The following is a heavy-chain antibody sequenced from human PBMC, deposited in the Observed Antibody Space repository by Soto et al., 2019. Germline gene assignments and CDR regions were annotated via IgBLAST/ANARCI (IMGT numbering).Heavy chain of an antibody. Sequence: QVQLVQSGAEVKKPGASVKVSCKASGYTFISYDINWVRQATGQGLEWMGWMNPNSGNTAYAQKCQGRGTRTRNTSISTAYMELSSLRSEDTAVYYCAREVAGRFVPWGQGTLVTVSS. V-gene: IGHV1-8*01. CDR3: AREVAGRFVP. CDR1: GYTFISYD. CDR2: MNPNSGNT. D-gene: IGHD6-13*01. J-gene: IGHJ5*02.